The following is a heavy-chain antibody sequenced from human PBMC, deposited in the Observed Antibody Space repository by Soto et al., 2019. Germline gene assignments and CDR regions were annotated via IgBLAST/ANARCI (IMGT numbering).Heavy chain of an antibody. V-gene: IGHV3-11*01. Sequence: QVQLVESGGDLVKPGGSLRLSCAASGFTFSDYYMIWMRRTPGKGLEWVSYITSSGGATYYADSVKGRFTISRDNAKNSLYLQMNSLRAEDTAVYYCARVRGSYSWDYWGQGTLVTVSS. J-gene: IGHJ4*02. CDR3: ARVRGSYSWDY. CDR2: ITSSGGAT. CDR1: GFTFSDYY. D-gene: IGHD1-26*01.